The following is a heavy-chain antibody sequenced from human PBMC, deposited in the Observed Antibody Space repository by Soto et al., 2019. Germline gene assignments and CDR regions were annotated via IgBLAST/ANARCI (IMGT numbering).Heavy chain of an antibody. V-gene: IGHV3-30*18. J-gene: IGHJ4*02. D-gene: IGHD1-26*01. Sequence: QVQLVESGGGVGQPGRSLRLSCAASGFTFSSYGMHWVRQAPGKGLEWVAVISYDGSNKYYADSVKGRFTISRDNSKNTLYLQMNSLRAEDTAVYYCAKVGATSTDYWGQGTLVTVSS. CDR1: GFTFSSYG. CDR2: ISYDGSNK. CDR3: AKVGATSTDY.